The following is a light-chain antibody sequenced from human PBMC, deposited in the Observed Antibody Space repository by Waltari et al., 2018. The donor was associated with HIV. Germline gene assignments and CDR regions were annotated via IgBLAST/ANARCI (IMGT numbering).Light chain of an antibody. V-gene: IGKV1-9*01. CDR3: QQLSLYPLS. Sequence: DIQLTQSPSFLSASVGDRVTITCRASQAISKFLAWFRQKPGKAPKLLLSAASTLESGVPERFSGSGSGTEFTLTISSLQPEDFATYYCQQLSLYPLSFGGGTKVEIK. CDR1: QAISKF. CDR2: AAS. J-gene: IGKJ4*01.